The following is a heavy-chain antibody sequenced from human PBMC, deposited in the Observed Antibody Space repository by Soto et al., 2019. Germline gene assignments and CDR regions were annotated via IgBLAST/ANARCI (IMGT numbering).Heavy chain of an antibody. CDR3: ARESTIPLGTLFDY. D-gene: IGHD5-18*01. V-gene: IGHV1-46*01. J-gene: IGHJ4*02. Sequence: VASVKVSCKASGYSFTSYSLHWVRQAPGQGLEWMGMINPTGGSTSYAQQFQGRVTMTRDTSTSTVYVELSSLRSEDTAVYYCARESTIPLGTLFDYWGQGTLVTVSS. CDR1: GYSFTSYS. CDR2: INPTGGST.